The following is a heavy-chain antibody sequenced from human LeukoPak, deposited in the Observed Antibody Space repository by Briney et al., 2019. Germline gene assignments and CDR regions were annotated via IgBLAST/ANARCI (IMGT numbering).Heavy chain of an antibody. CDR3: SRDPRRLDY. CDR1: GFTFTDYY. V-gene: IGHV3-11*06. CDR2: ISPNSGDI. J-gene: IGHJ4*02. Sequence: PGGSLRLSCAASGFTFTDYYMTWIRQAPGKGLEWVSYISPNSGDIKYADSVKGRFTVFRDNAKKSLYLQMNSLRAKDTAFYFCSRDPRRLDYWGQGTLVTVSS.